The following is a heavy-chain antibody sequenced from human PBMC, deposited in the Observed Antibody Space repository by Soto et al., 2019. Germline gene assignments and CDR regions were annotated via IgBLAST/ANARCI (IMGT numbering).Heavy chain of an antibody. Sequence: GESLKISCKGSGYSFTSYWISWVRQMPGKGLEWMGIIYPGDSDTRYSPSFQGQVTISADKSINTAYLQWSSLKASDTAMYYCGRQSELVFPQYYRDVGGKGTTVPVSS. CDR1: GYSFTSYW. CDR3: GRQSELVFPQYYRDV. CDR2: IYPGDSDT. D-gene: IGHD6-6*01. V-gene: IGHV5-51*01. J-gene: IGHJ6*03.